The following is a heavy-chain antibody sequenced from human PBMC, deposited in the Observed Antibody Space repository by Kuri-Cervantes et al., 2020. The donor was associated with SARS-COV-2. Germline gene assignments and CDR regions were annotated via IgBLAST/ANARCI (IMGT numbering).Heavy chain of an antibody. Sequence: GGSLRLSCAASGFIFSSYGMNWVRQAPGKGLEWVSTISESGGVTYYADSVMGRFTILRDNSKNTLYLQTNSLRADDTAVYYCVKENSGRAPLMDVWGQGTTVTVSS. CDR3: VKENSGRAPLMDV. CDR2: ISESGGVT. D-gene: IGHD1-26*01. J-gene: IGHJ6*02. V-gene: IGHV3-23*01. CDR1: GFIFSSYG.